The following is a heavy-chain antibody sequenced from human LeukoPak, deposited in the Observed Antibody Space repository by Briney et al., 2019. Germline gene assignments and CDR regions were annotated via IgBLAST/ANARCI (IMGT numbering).Heavy chain of an antibody. J-gene: IGHJ4*02. CDR1: GYTFTTYP. Sequence: ASVKVSCKASGYTFTTYPIYWVRQAPGQRLEWMGWINAGNGDTKYSQKFQGRLTMTSDTSATTLYMELSSLRSEDTAVYYCARSGDNWSCDNWGQGTLVTVSS. V-gene: IGHV1-3*01. CDR2: INAGNGDT. CDR3: ARSGDNWSCDN. D-gene: IGHD5-24*01.